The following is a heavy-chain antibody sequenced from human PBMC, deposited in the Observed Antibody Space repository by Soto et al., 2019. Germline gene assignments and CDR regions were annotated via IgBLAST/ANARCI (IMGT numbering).Heavy chain of an antibody. CDR1: CGSFSGYY. CDR2: INHSGST. D-gene: IGHD6-6*01. V-gene: IGHV4-34*01. J-gene: IGHJ4*02. CDR3: GRTSRFDC. Sequence: SETLSLTCAVYCGSFSGYYWSWIRQPPGKGLEWIGEINHSGSTNYNPSLKSRVTMSVDTSKNQFSLKLSSVTAVDTAVYYCGRTSRFDCWGQETLVTVSS.